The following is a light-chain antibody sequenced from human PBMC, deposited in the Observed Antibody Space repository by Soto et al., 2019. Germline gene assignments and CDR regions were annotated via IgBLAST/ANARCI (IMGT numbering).Light chain of an antibody. J-gene: IGKJ5*01. CDR1: QSISHW. V-gene: IGKV1-5*01. CDR3: EQYNNWFSIT. CDR2: DAS. Sequence: IQMTQSPATLSASVGDSVTITCRASQSISHWLAWYQQKPGKAPKFLIYDASSLESGVPSRFSGSGSGTEFTLTISSLQPDDFAVYYCEQYNNWFSITFGQGTRLEIK.